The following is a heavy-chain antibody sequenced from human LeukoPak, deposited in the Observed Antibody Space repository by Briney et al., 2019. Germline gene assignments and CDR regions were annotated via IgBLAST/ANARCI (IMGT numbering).Heavy chain of an antibody. CDR2: ISASEYT. V-gene: IGHV3-23*01. D-gene: IGHD3-16*01. Sequence: PGGSLRLSCAASGLIFSTYSMTWVRQAPGKGLEWVAGISASEYTYYGDSVKGRFTISRDNSKNTLYLQLNNLRDEDTAVYYCAKDGGLGRVSVDVFDLWGQGTMVTVSS. CDR1: GLIFSTYS. CDR3: AKDGGLGRVSVDVFDL. J-gene: IGHJ3*01.